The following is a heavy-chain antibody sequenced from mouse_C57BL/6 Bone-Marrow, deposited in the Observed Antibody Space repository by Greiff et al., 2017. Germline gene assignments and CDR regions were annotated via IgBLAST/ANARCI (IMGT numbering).Heavy chain of an antibody. CDR1: GYTFTSYG. Sequence: QVQLQQSGAELARPGASVKLSCKASGYTFTSYGISWVKQRTGQGLEWIGEIYPRSGNTYYNEKVKGKATLTADKSSSTAYMELRSLTSEDSAGYFCASSVYYYGRRRTWFAYWGQGTLVTVSA. CDR2: IYPRSGNT. V-gene: IGHV1-81*01. CDR3: ASSVYYYGRRRTWFAY. D-gene: IGHD1-1*01. J-gene: IGHJ3*01.